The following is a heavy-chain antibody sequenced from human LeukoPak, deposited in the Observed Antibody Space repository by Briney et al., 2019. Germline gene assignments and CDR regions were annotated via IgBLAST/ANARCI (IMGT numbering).Heavy chain of an antibody. Sequence: PSETLSLTCTVSGGSITSYYWSWIRQSPGKGLEWIGYIYYSGATNYNPSVKSRVTISVDTSKNQFSLKVRPVTAADTAVYYCARDRYGGNSGEFDYWGLGTLVTVSS. CDR2: IYYSGAT. CDR3: ARDRYGGNSGEFDY. D-gene: IGHD4-23*01. J-gene: IGHJ4*02. V-gene: IGHV4-59*01. CDR1: GGSITSYY.